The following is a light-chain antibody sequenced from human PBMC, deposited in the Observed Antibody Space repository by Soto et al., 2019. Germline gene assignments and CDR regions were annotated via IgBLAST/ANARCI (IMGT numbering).Light chain of an antibody. V-gene: IGKV1-33*01. Sequence: DIEMTQSPSSLSASVGDRVTITCQANQDITSSLNWFQQKPGKAPKLLIYDATNLEIGVPSRFSGSQSGTDFTFTINSLQPEDIATYYCQQYKYFPLTFGGGTKVEI. CDR3: QQYKYFPLT. CDR2: DAT. CDR1: QDITSS. J-gene: IGKJ4*01.